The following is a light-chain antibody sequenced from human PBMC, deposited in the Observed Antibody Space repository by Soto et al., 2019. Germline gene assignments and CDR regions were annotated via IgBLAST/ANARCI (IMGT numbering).Light chain of an antibody. CDR1: QDISTY. CDR3: QQYDKVPIT. Sequence: DIQMTQSPSSLSASIGQRVTITCQASQDISTYVTWFQQKPGKAPKVLIYGASYLQTGVPSRFSGSGSGTHFSLTISGLQPEDMATYYCQQYDKVPITFGQGTRLEIK. J-gene: IGKJ5*01. CDR2: GAS. V-gene: IGKV1-33*01.